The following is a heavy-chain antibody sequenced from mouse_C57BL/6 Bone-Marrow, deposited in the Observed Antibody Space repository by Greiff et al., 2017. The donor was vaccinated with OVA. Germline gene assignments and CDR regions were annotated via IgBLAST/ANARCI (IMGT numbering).Heavy chain of an antibody. CDR3: AREDYYGSGPWFAY. Sequence: LVESGGGLVKPGGSLKLSCAASGFTFSDYGMHWVRQAPEKGLEWVAYISSGSSTIYYADTVKGRFTISRDNAKNTLFLQMTSLRSEDTAMYYCAREDYYGSGPWFAYWGQGTLVTVSA. V-gene: IGHV5-17*01. CDR2: ISSGSSTI. D-gene: IGHD1-1*01. J-gene: IGHJ3*01. CDR1: GFTFSDYG.